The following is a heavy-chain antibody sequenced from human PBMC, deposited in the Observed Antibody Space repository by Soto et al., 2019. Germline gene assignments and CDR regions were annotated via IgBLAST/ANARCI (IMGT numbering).Heavy chain of an antibody. J-gene: IGHJ4*02. V-gene: IGHV1-8*02. CDR3: AKSSGYYYFGY. CDR2: MNPNSGNT. Sequence: ASVKVSCKASGYTFSRYTISWVRQATGQGLEWMGWMNPNSGNTGYAQKFQGRVTMTRNTSISTAYMELSSLRSEDTAVYYCAKSSGYYYFGYWGQGTLVTVSS. CDR1: GYTFSRYT. D-gene: IGHD3-22*01.